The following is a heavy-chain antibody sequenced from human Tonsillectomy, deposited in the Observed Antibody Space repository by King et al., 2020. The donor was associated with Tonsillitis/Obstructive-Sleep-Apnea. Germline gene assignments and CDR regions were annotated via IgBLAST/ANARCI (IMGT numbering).Heavy chain of an antibody. J-gene: IGHJ6*02. CDR3: VGADYYNMDF. Sequence: VQLVQSGAEVKKPGESLRISCRGSGYSFTSYWINWVRQMPGKGLEWMGRIDPSDSYTKYSPSFQGHVTISGDKSINTAYLQWSSLKASDTAVYYCVGADYYNMDFWGQGTTVTVSS. CDR1: GYSFTSYW. V-gene: IGHV5-10-1*03. D-gene: IGHD4/OR15-4a*01. CDR2: IDPSDSYT.